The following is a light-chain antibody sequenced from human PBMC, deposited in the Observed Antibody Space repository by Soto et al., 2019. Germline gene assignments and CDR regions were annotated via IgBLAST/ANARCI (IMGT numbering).Light chain of an antibody. V-gene: IGKV1-5*01. CDR1: QSLSRW. CDR3: QQYIRSPYT. Sequence: DIQMTQSPSALSASVGDRVTITCRASQSLSRWLAWYQQKPGKAPKLLIYDVSSLQSGVPSRFSGSESGTEFTLNISSLQPDDSATYYCQQYIRSPYTFGQGTKVEIK. J-gene: IGKJ2*01. CDR2: DVS.